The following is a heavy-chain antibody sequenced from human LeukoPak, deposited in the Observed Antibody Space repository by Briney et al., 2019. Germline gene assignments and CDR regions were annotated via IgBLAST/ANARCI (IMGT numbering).Heavy chain of an antibody. CDR3: ARDGDTYYYDSSDLFDY. CDR2: ISAYNGNT. V-gene: IGHV1-18*01. J-gene: IGHJ4*02. D-gene: IGHD3-22*01. CDR1: GYTFTSYG. Sequence: ASVKVSCKASGYTFTSYGISWVRQAPGQGLEWTGWISAYNGNTNYAQRLQGRVTMTTDTSTSTAYMELRSLRSDDTAVYYCARDGDTYYYDSSDLFDYWGQGTLVTVSS.